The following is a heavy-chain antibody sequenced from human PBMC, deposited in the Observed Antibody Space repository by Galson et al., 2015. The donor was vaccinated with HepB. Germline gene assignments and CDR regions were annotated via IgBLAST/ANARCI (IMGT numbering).Heavy chain of an antibody. CDR1: GYTFTSYY. Sequence: SVKVSCKASGYTFTSYYMHWVRQAPGQGLEWMGIINPSGGSTSYAQKFQGRVTMTRDTSTSTVYMELSSLRSEDTAVYYCARESRNYGSGSSYYYGMDVWGQGTTVTVSS. J-gene: IGHJ6*02. CDR2: INPSGGST. V-gene: IGHV1-46*03. CDR3: ARESRNYGSGSSYYYGMDV. D-gene: IGHD3-10*01.